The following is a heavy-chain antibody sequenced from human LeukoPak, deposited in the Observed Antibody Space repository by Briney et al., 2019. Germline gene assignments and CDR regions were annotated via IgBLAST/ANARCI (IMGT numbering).Heavy chain of an antibody. V-gene: IGHV3-23*01. CDR1: GFIFSNSG. CDR2: ISTSGTP. CDR3: AKDLDSSGWYESPGNY. J-gene: IGHJ4*02. D-gene: IGHD6-19*01. Sequence: PGGSLRLSCAASGFIFSNSGMTWVRQAPGKGLEWVSLISTSGTPHYADSVKGRFTISRDNSKNTLYLQINSLRAEDTAVYYCAKDLDSSGWYESPGNYWGQGTLVTVSS.